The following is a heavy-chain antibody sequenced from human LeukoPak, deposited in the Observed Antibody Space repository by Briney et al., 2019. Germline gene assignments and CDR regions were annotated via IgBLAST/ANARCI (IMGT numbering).Heavy chain of an antibody. Sequence: ASVKVSCKASGYTFTGYYMHWVRQAPGQGLKWMGIFNPSGSSTTYAQKFQGRVTMTRDTSTSIVYMELSSLGSEDTAVYYCARAGENYYDFYYWGQGTLVTVSS. CDR2: FNPSGSST. CDR3: ARAGENYYDFYY. D-gene: IGHD1-26*01. J-gene: IGHJ4*02. CDR1: GYTFTGYY. V-gene: IGHV1-46*01.